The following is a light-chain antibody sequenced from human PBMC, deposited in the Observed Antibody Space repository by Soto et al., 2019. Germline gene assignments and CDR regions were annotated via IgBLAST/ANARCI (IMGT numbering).Light chain of an antibody. CDR3: SSHTSGSTRV. V-gene: IGLV2-14*01. Sequence: QSALTQPASESASPGQSIAISCTGTFSDVGGYDYVSWYQQHPDKAPKLMIYEVTKRPSGVSNRFSGSKSGNTASLTISGLQPEDEADYYCSSHTSGSTRVFGSGTKVTVL. CDR1: FSDVGGYDY. CDR2: EVT. J-gene: IGLJ1*01.